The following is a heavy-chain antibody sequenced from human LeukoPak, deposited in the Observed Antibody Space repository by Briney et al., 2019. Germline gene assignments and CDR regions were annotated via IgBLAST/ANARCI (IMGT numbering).Heavy chain of an antibody. CDR2: ISSSSSYI. J-gene: IGHJ4*02. CDR1: GFTFSNYS. CDR3: ARAHNWKYGSFDF. D-gene: IGHD1-7*01. V-gene: IGHV3-21*01. Sequence: PGGSLRLSCEASGFTFSNYSMNWVRQAPGKGLEWVSCISSSSSYIYYADSVKGRFTISRDNAKNSLYLQMNSLRAEDTAVYYCARAHNWKYGSFDFWGQGTLVTVSS.